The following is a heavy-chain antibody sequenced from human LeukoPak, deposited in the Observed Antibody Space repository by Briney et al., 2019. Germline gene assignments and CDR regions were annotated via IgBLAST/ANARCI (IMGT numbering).Heavy chain of an antibody. Sequence: GGSLRLSCAASGFTFDTYAMTWVRQAPGRGLEWVTSISSGGTYIYYAESVRGRSTISRDNTKNFLYLQLSTLRVEDTAVYYCARDRPTGRSRGVVVQWGQGTLVTVSS. D-gene: IGHD2-15*01. CDR2: ISSGGTYI. J-gene: IGHJ4*02. V-gene: IGHV3-21*01. CDR3: ARDRPTGRSRGVVVQ. CDR1: GFTFDTYA.